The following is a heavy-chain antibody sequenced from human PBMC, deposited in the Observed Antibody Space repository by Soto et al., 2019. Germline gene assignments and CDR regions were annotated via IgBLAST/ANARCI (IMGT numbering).Heavy chain of an antibody. CDR2: ISSNDEK. J-gene: IGHJ5*02. Sequence: SGPTLVNPTETLTLTCTVSGFSLTNARMGVSWIRQPPGKALEWLAHISSNDEKSYRITLMSRLTISKDTSKSQVVLTVTNVDPEDTATYYCARGSYYDISGHYHVWFDPWGQGTLVTVSS. V-gene: IGHV2-26*01. CDR3: ARGSYYDISGHYHVWFDP. D-gene: IGHD3-22*01. CDR1: GFSLTNARMG.